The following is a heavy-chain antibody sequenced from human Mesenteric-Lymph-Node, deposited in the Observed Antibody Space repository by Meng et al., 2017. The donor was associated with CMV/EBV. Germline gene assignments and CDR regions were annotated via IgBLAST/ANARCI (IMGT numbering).Heavy chain of an antibody. D-gene: IGHD5-12*01. CDR1: GGSISSSNW. Sequence: CAVSGGSISSSNWWSWVRQPPGKGLEWIGEIYHSGSTNYNPSLKSRVTISVDKSKNQFSLKLSSVTAADTAVYYCARVDSGYENDFDYWGQGTLVTVSS. CDR3: ARVDSGYENDFDY. V-gene: IGHV4-4*02. J-gene: IGHJ4*02. CDR2: IYHSGST.